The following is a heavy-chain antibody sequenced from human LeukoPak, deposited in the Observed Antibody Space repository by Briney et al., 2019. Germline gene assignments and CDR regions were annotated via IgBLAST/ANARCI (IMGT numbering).Heavy chain of an antibody. CDR1: GFDFSAYE. J-gene: IGHJ4*02. D-gene: IGHD3-22*01. CDR3: TTLGYHLDS. V-gene: IGHV3-48*03. Sequence: GRSLTLSCAASGFDFSAYEMNWVRQAPGKGLEWVAYFAGSDTTTHYADSVKGRFTISRDNARNFLYFQMSNLRPEDTALYYCTTLGYHLDSWGQGTLVTVSS. CDR2: FAGSDTTT.